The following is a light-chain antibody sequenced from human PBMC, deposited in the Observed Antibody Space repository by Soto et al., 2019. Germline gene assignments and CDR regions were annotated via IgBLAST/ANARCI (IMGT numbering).Light chain of an antibody. CDR2: HVT. V-gene: IGLV2-14*03. CDR3: ASFTSTYYYV. J-gene: IGLJ1*01. CDR1: SSDVGGYNY. Sequence: TGTSSDVGGYNYVSWYQHHPGKAPKLMIYHVTVRPSGVSNRFSGSKSDDTASLTISGLQAEDKADYYCASFTSTYYYVFGAGTKATFL.